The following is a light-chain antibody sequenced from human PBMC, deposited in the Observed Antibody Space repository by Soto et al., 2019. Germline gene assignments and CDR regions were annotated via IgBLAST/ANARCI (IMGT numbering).Light chain of an antibody. J-gene: IGLJ1*01. CDR2: RDN. CDR3: AAWDDTVRRDV. V-gene: IGLV1-47*01. Sequence: QSVLTQPPSVSGTPGQRVTISCSGGISNIGTNYVHWFQQLPGTAPKVLSNRDNQRPSGVPDRFSGSKSGTSASLAISGRRSEDEAEYYCAAWDDTVRRDVFGTGTKVTVL. CDR1: ISNIGTNY.